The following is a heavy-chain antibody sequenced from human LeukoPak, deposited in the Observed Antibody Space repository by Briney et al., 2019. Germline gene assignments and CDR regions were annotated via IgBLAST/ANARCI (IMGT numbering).Heavy chain of an antibody. CDR2: ISYDGSNK. CDR1: GFTFSSYA. D-gene: IGHD6-6*01. J-gene: IGHJ4*02. V-gene: IGHV3-30*01. Sequence: GGSLRLSCAASGFTFSSYAMHWVRQAPGKGLEWVAVISYDGSNKYYADSVKGRFTISRDNSKNTLYLQMNSLRAEDTAVYYCAREAKQLARYYFDYWGQGTLVTVSS. CDR3: AREAKQLARYYFDY.